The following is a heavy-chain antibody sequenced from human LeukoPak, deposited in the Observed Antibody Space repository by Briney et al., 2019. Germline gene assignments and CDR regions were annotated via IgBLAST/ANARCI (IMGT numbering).Heavy chain of an antibody. CDR3: AREQAVAGTGGVDY. Sequence: SETQSLTCTVSGGSVSSGSYYWSWIRQPPGKGLEWIGYIYYSGSTNYNPSLKSRVTISVDTSKNQFSLKLSSVITADTAVYYCAREQAVAGTGGVDYWGQGTLVTVSS. V-gene: IGHV4-61*01. CDR2: IYYSGST. CDR1: GGSVSSGSYY. J-gene: IGHJ4*02. D-gene: IGHD6-19*01.